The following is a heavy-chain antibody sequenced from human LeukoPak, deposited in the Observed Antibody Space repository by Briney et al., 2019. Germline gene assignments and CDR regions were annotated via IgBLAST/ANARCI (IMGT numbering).Heavy chain of an antibody. CDR1: GYTFTSYG. CDR3: ARDSITGTTYNWFDP. Sequence: ASVKVSCKASGYTFTSYGISWVRQAPGQGLEWMGWISAYNGNTNYAQKLQGRVTMTTDTSTSTAYMELRSLRSDDTAVYYCARDSITGTTYNWFDPWGQGTLVTVSS. D-gene: IGHD1-7*01. J-gene: IGHJ5*02. CDR2: ISAYNGNT. V-gene: IGHV1-18*01.